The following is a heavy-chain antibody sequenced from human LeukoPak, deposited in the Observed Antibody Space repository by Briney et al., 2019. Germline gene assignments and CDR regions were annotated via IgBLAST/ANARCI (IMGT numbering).Heavy chain of an antibody. D-gene: IGHD4-17*01. CDR1: DYTFTTYA. CDR2: ISAYDGNT. J-gene: IGHJ4*02. CDR3: AREMATVTTSYFDY. Sequence: ASVKVSCKASDYTFTTYAMNWVRQAPGQGLEWMGWISAYDGNTNYAQKLQGRVTMTTDTSTSTAYMELRSLRSDDTAVYYCAREMATVTTSYFDYWGQGTLVTVSS. V-gene: IGHV1-18*01.